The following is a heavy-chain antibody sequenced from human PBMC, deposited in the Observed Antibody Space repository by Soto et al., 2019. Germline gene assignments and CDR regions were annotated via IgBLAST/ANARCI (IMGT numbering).Heavy chain of an antibody. V-gene: IGHV3-23*01. CDR1: GFTFSSYA. J-gene: IGHJ3*02. Sequence: GGSLRLSCAASGFTFSSYAMSWVRQAPGKGLEWVSAISGSGGSTYYADSVKGRFTISRDNSKNTLYLQMNSLRAEDTAVYYCAKDLFPSGYSSSWGAFDIWGQGTMVTVSS. CDR2: ISGSGGST. CDR3: AKDLFPSGYSSSWGAFDI. D-gene: IGHD6-13*01.